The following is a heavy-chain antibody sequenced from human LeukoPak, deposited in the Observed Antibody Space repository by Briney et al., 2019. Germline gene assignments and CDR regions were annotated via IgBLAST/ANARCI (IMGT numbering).Heavy chain of an antibody. CDR2: IGESGSPV. CDR3: ARIGSTGTCNRDFQY. CDR1: GFIFRDFD. J-gene: IGHJ1*01. V-gene: IGHV3-48*03. Sequence: GGSLRLSCGGSGFIFRDFDMTWVRQTAGRGLEWLSYIGESGSPVFYADSVKGRFSVSRDNAKKSLFLQMNGLRVEDTGIYYCARIGSTGTCNRDFQYWGPGTLVVVSS. D-gene: IGHD3-9*01.